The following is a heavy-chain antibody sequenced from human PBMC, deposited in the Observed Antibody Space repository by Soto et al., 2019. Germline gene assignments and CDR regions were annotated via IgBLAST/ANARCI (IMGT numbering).Heavy chain of an antibody. J-gene: IGHJ4*02. V-gene: IGHV3-23*01. CDR1: GFTFSSYA. CDR3: AKGIPDTAMVRGLLFDY. D-gene: IGHD5-18*01. CDR2: ISGSGGST. Sequence: EVQLLESGGGLVQPGGSLRLSCAASGFTFSSYAMSWVRQAPGKGLEWVSAISGSGGSTYYADSVKGRFTISRDNSKNTLYLKMNSLRAEDTAVYYCAKGIPDTAMVRGLLFDYWGQGTLVTVSS.